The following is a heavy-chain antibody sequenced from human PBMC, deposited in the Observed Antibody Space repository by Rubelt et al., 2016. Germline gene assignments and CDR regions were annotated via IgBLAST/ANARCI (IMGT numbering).Heavy chain of an antibody. D-gene: IGHD1-1*01. J-gene: IGHJ6*02. Sequence: QVQLQESGPGLVKPSETLSLTCTVSGVSISSYYWSWIRQPPGKGLEWIGFISYSGSTNYNPYLKSRVTISLDTSKNRFSQKLSSVTAADTAVYYCARQEIQLFGADGMDVWGQGTTVTVSS. CDR1: GVSISSYY. V-gene: IGHV4-59*08. CDR3: ARQEIQLFGADGMDV. CDR2: ISYSGST.